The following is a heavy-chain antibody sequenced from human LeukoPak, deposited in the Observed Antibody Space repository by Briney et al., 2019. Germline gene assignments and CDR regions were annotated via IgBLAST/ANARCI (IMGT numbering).Heavy chain of an antibody. Sequence: SETLSLTCTVSGGSISSSSYYWGWIRQPPGKGLEWIGSIYYSGSTYYNPSLKSRVTISVDTSKNQFSLKLSSVTAADTAVYYCARDAHEVDVWGKGTTVTVSS. CDR1: GGSISSSSYY. V-gene: IGHV4-39*07. J-gene: IGHJ6*04. CDR2: IYYSGST. CDR3: ARDAHEVDV.